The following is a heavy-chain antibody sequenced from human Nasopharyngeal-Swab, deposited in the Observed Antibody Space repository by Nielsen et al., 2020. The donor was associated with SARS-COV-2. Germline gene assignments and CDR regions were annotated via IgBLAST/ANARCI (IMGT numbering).Heavy chain of an antibody. CDR3: ARDGLDYDFWSAYFMDV. Sequence: GESLQISCAASGFTLNNYNFNWVRQAPGKGLEWVSSISSSSSYIYYADSVKGRFTISRDNAKNSLYLQMNSLRAEDTAVYYCARDGLDYDFWSAYFMDVWGQGTTVTVSS. CDR1: GFTLNNYN. D-gene: IGHD3-3*01. CDR2: ISSSSSYI. J-gene: IGHJ6*02. V-gene: IGHV3-21*01.